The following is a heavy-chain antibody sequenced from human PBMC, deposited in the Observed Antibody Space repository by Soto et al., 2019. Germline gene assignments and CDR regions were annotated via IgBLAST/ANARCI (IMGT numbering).Heavy chain of an antibody. CDR1: GYTFTSYY. J-gene: IGHJ6*02. D-gene: IGHD6-13*01. CDR3: ARCSWYVGYYYYYGMDV. Sequence: GASVKVSCKGSGYTFTSYYMHWVRQAPGQGLEWMGIINPSGGSTSYAQKFQGRVTMTRDTSTSTVYMELSSLRSEDTAVYYCARCSWYVGYYYYYGMDVWGQGTTVTVSS. V-gene: IGHV1-46*01. CDR2: INPSGGST.